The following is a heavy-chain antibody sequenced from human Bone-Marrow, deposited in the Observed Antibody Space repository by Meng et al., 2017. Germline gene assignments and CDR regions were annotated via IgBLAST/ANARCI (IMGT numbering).Heavy chain of an antibody. CDR3: ATGAAAADH. J-gene: IGHJ4*02. Sequence: GESLKISCAASGFRVTDAWMSWVRQAPGKGLEWVGRINSNSDGGTTDYAAPVKGRFTISRDDSKNTLYLQMNSLITEDTAVYFCATGAAAADHWGQGTLVTVS. CDR2: INSNSDGGTT. V-gene: IGHV3-15*01. D-gene: IGHD6-13*01. CDR1: GFRVTDAW.